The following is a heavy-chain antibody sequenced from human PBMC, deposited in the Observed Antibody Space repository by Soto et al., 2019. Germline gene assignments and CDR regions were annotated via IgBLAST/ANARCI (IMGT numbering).Heavy chain of an antibody. Sequence: QVQLVESGGGVVQPGRSLRLSCAASGFTFSSYGMHWVRQAPGKGLEWVAVISYDGSNKYYADSVKGRFTISRDNSKNTLYLQMNSLRAEDTAVYYCVKAAVGDYATDYWGQGTLVTVSS. D-gene: IGHD4-17*01. CDR1: GFTFSSYG. CDR3: VKAAVGDYATDY. CDR2: ISYDGSNK. J-gene: IGHJ4*02. V-gene: IGHV3-30*18.